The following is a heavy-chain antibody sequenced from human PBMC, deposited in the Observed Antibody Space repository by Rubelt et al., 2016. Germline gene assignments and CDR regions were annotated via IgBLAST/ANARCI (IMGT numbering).Heavy chain of an antibody. V-gene: IGHV1-69*06. J-gene: IGHJ4*02. Sequence: QVQLVQSGAEVKKPGSSVKVSCQASGGTFITFSTYGINWVRQAPGQGLDRMGGIIPTFGTANYAQKFQGTVTITADSSTGTDYMELSSLRCEDTARYYGARAQGYRYVGSTWDYWGQGTLVTVSS. CDR2: IIPTFGTA. CDR3: ARAQGYRYVGSTWDY. D-gene: IGHD5-18*01. CDR1: GGTFITFSTYG.